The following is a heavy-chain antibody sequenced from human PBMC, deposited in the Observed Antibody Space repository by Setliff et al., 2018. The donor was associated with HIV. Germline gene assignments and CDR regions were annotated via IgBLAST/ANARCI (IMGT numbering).Heavy chain of an antibody. CDR1: GFTFSSYS. V-gene: IGHV3-21*01. CDR3: ARDWEQDFDY. CDR2: ISSSSSYI. Sequence: PGGSLRLSCAASGFTFSSYSMNWVRQAPGKGLEWVSSISSSSSYIYYADSVKGRFTISRDNSKNTLYLQMNSLRAEDTAVYYCARDWEQDFDYRGQGTLVTVSS. D-gene: IGHD1-26*01. J-gene: IGHJ4*02.